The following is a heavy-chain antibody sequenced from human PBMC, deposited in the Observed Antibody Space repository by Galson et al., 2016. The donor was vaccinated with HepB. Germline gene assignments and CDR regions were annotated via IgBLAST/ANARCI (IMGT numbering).Heavy chain of an antibody. Sequence: SLRLSCAASGFTFSSYWMHWVRQAPGKGLGWVSHINSDGSTTSYADSVKGRFTISRDNAKNTLYLQMNSLRAEGTAVYYCARALTYIAAPFDPWGQGTLVTVSS. V-gene: IGHV3-74*01. CDR2: INSDGSTT. J-gene: IGHJ5*02. CDR3: ARALTYIAAPFDP. D-gene: IGHD6-13*01. CDR1: GFTFSSYW.